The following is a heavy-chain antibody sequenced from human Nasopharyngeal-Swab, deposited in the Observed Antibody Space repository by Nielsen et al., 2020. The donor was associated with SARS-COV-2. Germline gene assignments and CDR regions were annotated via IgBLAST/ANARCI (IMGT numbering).Heavy chain of an antibody. Sequence: SETLSLTCTVSGDSMITNSWIWIRQPPGKGLEWIGYIYYNGRTNYTPSLKSRVTFSLDTSRNQFSLKLDSVTAADTATYYCARQNVLKHLEWTSTFYSYRIDVWGKGTTVTVSS. V-gene: IGHV4-59*08. J-gene: IGHJ6*03. CDR1: GDSMITNS. CDR3: ARQNVLKHLEWTSTFYSYRIDV. CDR2: IYYNGRT. D-gene: IGHD2/OR15-2a*01.